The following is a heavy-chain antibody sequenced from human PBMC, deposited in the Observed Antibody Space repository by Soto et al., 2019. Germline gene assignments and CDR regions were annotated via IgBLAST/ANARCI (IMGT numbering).Heavy chain of an antibody. Sequence: GGSLRLSCAASGFTFSSYAMHWVRQAPGKGLEWVAVISYDGSNKYYADSVKGRFTISRDNSKNTLYLQMNSLRSDDTAVYYSARSPGAYSYMAVWGKGTTVTVSS. V-gene: IGHV3-30-3*01. CDR1: GFTFSSYA. CDR3: ARSPGAYSYMAV. J-gene: IGHJ6*03. CDR2: ISYDGSNK.